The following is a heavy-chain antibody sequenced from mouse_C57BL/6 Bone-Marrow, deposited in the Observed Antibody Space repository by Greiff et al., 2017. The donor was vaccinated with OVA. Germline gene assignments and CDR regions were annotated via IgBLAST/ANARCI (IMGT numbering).Heavy chain of an antibody. V-gene: IGHV5-6*01. J-gene: IGHJ3*01. D-gene: IGHD1-1*01. CDR2: ISRGGSYT. CDR3: ARRLITTGAVRL. Sequence: EVQRVESGGDLVKPGGSLKLSCAASGFTFSSYGMSWVRQTPDQRLEWVATISRGGSYTYYPDSVKGRFTISRDNAKNTLYLQMSSLKSEDTAMYYCARRLITTGAVRLGGQGTLVTVSA. CDR1: GFTFSSYG.